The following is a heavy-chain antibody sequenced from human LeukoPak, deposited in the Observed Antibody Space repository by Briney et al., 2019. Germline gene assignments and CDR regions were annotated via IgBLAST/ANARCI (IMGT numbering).Heavy chain of an antibody. Sequence: GGSLRLSCAASGFTFSTFGMHWVRQAPGKGLEWVAVIAYDGSNIYYADSVKGRFTISRDNSKNTLYLQMNSLRAEDTAVYYCAKARPVPRGYAHGMDVWGQGTTVTVSS. CDR2: IAYDGSNI. CDR3: AKARPVPRGYAHGMDV. D-gene: IGHD3-16*01. J-gene: IGHJ6*02. V-gene: IGHV3-30*18. CDR1: GFTFSTFG.